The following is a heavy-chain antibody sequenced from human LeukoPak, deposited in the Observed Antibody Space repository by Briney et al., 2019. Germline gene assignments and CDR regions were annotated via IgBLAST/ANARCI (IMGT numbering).Heavy chain of an antibody. CDR1: GGTFSSYA. V-gene: IGHV1-69*05. J-gene: IGHJ4*02. D-gene: IGHD2-8*02. CDR2: IIPIFGTA. CDR3: AREESGGYFDY. Sequence: SVKVSCKASGGTFSSYAISWVRQAPGQGLEWMGGIIPIFGTANYAQKFRGRVTMTRDTSATTVYMELSSLRSEDTAVYYCAREESGGYFDYWGQGTLVTVSS.